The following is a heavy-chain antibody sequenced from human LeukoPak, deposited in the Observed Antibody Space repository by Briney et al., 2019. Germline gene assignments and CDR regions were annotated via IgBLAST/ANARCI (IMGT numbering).Heavy chain of an antibody. D-gene: IGHD6-6*01. V-gene: IGHV3-21*01. Sequence: GGSLRLSCAASGFTFSSYSMNWVRQAPGKGLEWVSSISSSSSYIYYADSVKGRFTISRDNAKNSLYLQMNSLRAEDTAVYYCASSPRPFSYYYYGMDVWGQGTTVTVSS. CDR2: ISSSSSYI. J-gene: IGHJ6*02. CDR1: GFTFSSYS. CDR3: ASSPRPFSYYYYGMDV.